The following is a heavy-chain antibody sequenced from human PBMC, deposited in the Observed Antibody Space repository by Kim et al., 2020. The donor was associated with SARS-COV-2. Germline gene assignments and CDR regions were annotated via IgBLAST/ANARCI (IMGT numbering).Heavy chain of an antibody. CDR2: IYYSGST. Sequence: SETLSLTCTVSGGSISSSSYYWGWIRQPPGKGLEWIGSIYYSGSTYYNPSLKSRVTISVDMSKNQFSLKLSSVTAADTAVYYCARRGYSYGFGGRGGWYFDYWGQGTLVTVSS. V-gene: IGHV4-39*01. J-gene: IGHJ4*02. D-gene: IGHD5-18*01. CDR3: ARRGYSYGFGGRGGWYFDY. CDR1: GGSISSSSYY.